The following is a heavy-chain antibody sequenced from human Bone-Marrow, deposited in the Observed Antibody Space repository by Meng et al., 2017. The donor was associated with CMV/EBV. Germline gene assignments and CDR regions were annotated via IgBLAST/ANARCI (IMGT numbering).Heavy chain of an antibody. CDR3: ASSRRGLTRFFDY. D-gene: IGHD2-2*01. Sequence: NASGYNFTSYGISWVRQAPGQGLEWMGWISAYNGNTNYAQKLQGRVTMTTDTSTSTAYMELRSLRSDDTAVYYCASSRRGLTRFFDYWGQGTLVTVSS. V-gene: IGHV1-18*01. CDR1: GYNFTSYG. CDR2: ISAYNGNT. J-gene: IGHJ4*02.